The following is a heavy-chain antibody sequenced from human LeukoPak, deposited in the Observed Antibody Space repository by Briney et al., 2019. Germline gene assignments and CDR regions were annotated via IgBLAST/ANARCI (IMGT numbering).Heavy chain of an antibody. CDR1: GGSFSGYY. D-gene: IGHD2-2*01. Sequence: PSETLSLTCAVYGGSFSGYYWSWIRQPPGKGLEWIGEINHSGSTNYNPSLKSRVTISVDTSKNQFSLKLSSVTAADTAVYYCARGLRVPAAKSEAYYYYYMDVWGKGTTVTVSS. CDR2: INHSGST. CDR3: ARGLRVPAAKSEAYYYYYMDV. J-gene: IGHJ6*03. V-gene: IGHV4-34*01.